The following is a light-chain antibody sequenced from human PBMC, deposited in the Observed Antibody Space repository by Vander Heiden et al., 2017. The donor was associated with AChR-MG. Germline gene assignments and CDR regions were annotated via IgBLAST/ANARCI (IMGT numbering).Light chain of an antibody. CDR2: AAS. Sequence: DIQMTQYPSSLSASVGDRVTITCRASQSISSYLNWYQQKPGKAPKLLIYAASSLQSGVPSRFSGSGSGTDFTLRISSLQPEDFATYYCQQSYSTPRTFGQGTKVEFK. V-gene: IGKV1-39*01. CDR3: QQSYSTPRT. CDR1: QSISSY. J-gene: IGKJ1*01.